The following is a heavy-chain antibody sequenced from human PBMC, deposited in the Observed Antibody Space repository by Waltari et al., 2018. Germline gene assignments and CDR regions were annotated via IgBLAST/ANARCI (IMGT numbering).Heavy chain of an antibody. J-gene: IGHJ4*02. Sequence: QVQLVESGGGVVQPGRSLRLSCAASGFTFSRYAMHWVRPAPGKGLEWVAVISYDGSNKYYADSVKGRFTISRDNSKNTLYLQMNSLRAEDTAVYYCASATYGGMEYYFDYWGQGTLVTVSS. CDR1: GFTFSRYA. CDR2: ISYDGSNK. D-gene: IGHD4-17*01. V-gene: IGHV3-30-3*01. CDR3: ASATYGGMEYYFDY.